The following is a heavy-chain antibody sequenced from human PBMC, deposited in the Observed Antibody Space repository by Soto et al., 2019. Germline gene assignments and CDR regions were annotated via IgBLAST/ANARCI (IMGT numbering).Heavy chain of an antibody. CDR2: ISGSGGST. Sequence: PGGSLRLSCAASGFTFSSYAMSWVRQAPGKGLEWASAISGSGGSTYYADSVKGRFTISRDNSKNTLYLQLNSLRAEDTAVYYCAKYPGSGSYYKGPDYWGQGILVTVSS. CDR3: AKYPGSGSYYKGPDY. J-gene: IGHJ4*02. V-gene: IGHV3-23*01. CDR1: GFTFSSYA. D-gene: IGHD3-10*01.